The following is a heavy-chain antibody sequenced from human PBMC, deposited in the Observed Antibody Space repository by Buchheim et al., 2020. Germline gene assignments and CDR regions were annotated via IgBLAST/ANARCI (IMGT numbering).Heavy chain of an antibody. CDR3: AKDRGSGSYYPYGLDV. J-gene: IGHJ6*02. CDR1: GITFGSYA. D-gene: IGHD3-10*01. V-gene: IGHV3-30*18. CDR2: ISYDESNK. Sequence: QVQLVESGGGVVQPGRSLRLSCAASGITFGSYAMHWVRQAPGKGLQWVAAISYDESNKYYGNSVKGRFTISRDNSKNTLYLQMNSLKAEDTAVYYCAKDRGSGSYYPYGLDVWGQGTT.